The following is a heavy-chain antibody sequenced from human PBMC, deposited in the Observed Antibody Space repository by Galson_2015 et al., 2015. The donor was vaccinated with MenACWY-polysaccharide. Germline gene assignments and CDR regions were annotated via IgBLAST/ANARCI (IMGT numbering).Heavy chain of an antibody. CDR3: ARDLGDIVVVVAATPDY. CDR1: GFTFSSYA. V-gene: IGHV3-30-3*01. J-gene: IGHJ4*02. D-gene: IGHD2-15*01. CDR2: ISYDGSNK. Sequence: SLRLSCAASGFTFSSYAMHWVRQAPGKGLEWVAVISYDGSNKYYADSVKGRFTIYRDNSKNTLYLQMNSLRAEDTAVYYCARDLGDIVVVVAATPDYWGQGTLVTVSS.